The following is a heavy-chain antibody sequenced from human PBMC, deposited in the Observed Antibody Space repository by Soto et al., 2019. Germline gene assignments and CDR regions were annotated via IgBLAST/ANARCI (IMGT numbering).Heavy chain of an antibody. CDR3: AREGGLVAEPTTPSYYYYGMDV. J-gene: IGHJ6*02. CDR2: ISSTKRTI. V-gene: IGHV3-48*02. Sequence: EVQLVESGGGLVQPGGPLRLSCAASGFAFSTYSMNWVRQAPGKGLEWVSYISSTKRTIYYADSVKGRFTISRDNAKKSLYLQMNSLRDEDTAVYYCAREGGLVAEPTTPSYYYYGMDVWGQGTTVTVSS. CDR1: GFAFSTYS. D-gene: IGHD2-15*01.